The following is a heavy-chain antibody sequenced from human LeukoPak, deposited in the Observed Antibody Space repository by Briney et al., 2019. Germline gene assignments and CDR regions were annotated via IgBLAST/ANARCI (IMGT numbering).Heavy chain of an antibody. CDR2: ISGSGGST. CDR3: AKDPKPVRYQYFDY. V-gene: IGHV3-23*01. J-gene: IGHJ4*02. Sequence: PGGSLRLSCAASGFTFSSYAMSWVRQAPGKGLEWVSAISGSGGSTYSADSVKGRFTISRDNSKNALYLQMNSLRAEDTGVYYCAKDPKPVRYQYFDYWGQGTLVTVSS. D-gene: IGHD2-2*01. CDR1: GFTFSSYA.